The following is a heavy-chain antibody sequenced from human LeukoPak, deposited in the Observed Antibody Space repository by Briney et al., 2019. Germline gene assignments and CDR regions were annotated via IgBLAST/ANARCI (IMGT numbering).Heavy chain of an antibody. CDR1: GYTFTGYY. CDR3: ARDRLGYGDYSDY. Sequence: GASVKVSYKASGYTFTGYYMHWVRQAPGQGLEWMGRINPNSGGTNYAEKFQGRVTMTRDTSISTAYMELTRLRSDDTAVYFCARDRLGYGDYSDYWGQGTLVTVSS. CDR2: INPNSGGT. V-gene: IGHV1-2*06. D-gene: IGHD4-17*01. J-gene: IGHJ4*02.